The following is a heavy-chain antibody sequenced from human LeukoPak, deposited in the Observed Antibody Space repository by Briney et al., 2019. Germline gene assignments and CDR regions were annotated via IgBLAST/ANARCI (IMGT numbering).Heavy chain of an antibody. Sequence: GGSLRLSCAASGFTFSNYGMHWVRQAPGKGLEWVAVIWYDGSNKYYADSVKGRFTISRDNAKNSLYLQMNSLRAEDTAVYYCARDWSISVWGQGTLVTVSS. CDR3: ARDWSISV. CDR1: GFTFSNYG. D-gene: IGHD3-3*01. CDR2: IWYDGSNK. J-gene: IGHJ4*02. V-gene: IGHV3-33*01.